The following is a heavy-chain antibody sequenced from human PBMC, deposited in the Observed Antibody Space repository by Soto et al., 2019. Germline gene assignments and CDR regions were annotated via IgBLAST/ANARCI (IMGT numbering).Heavy chain of an antibody. V-gene: IGHV3-74*01. Sequence: GGSLRLSCAASGFTVSNYWMNWVRQGPGKGLVWVSHIKSDGTTSYADSVEGRFTVSRDDAKNTFYLQMNGLRAEDTAVYYCAKDRGEEGLKFLEWFGGMDVWGHGTTVTVSS. CDR2: IKSDGTT. J-gene: IGHJ6*02. D-gene: IGHD3-3*01. CDR3: AKDRGEEGLKFLEWFGGMDV. CDR1: GFTVSNYW.